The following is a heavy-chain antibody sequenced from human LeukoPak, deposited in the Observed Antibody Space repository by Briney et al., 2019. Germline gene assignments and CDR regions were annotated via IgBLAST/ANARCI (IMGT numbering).Heavy chain of an antibody. Sequence: ASVKVSCKASGYTFTSYDINWVRQATGQGLEWMGWMNPNSGNTGYAQKFQGRVTITRNTSISTAYMELSSLRSEDTAVYYYARYYYDSSGYYPWGQGTLVTVSS. CDR1: GYTFTSYD. V-gene: IGHV1-8*03. J-gene: IGHJ5*02. CDR3: ARYYYDSSGYYP. CDR2: MNPNSGNT. D-gene: IGHD3-22*01.